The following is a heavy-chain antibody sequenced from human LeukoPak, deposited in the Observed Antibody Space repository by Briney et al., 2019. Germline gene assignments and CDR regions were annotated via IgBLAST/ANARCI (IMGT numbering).Heavy chain of an antibody. CDR3: ARDYSSGWYTLHFDY. CDR1: GFTFSSYA. J-gene: IGHJ4*02. D-gene: IGHD6-19*01. CDR2: ISYDGSNK. V-gene: IGHV3-30-3*01. Sequence: GGSLRLSCAASGFTFSSYAMHWVRQAPGKGLEWVAVISYDGSNKYYADSVKGRFTISRDNAKNSLYLQMNSLRDEDTAVYYCARDYSSGWYTLHFDYWGQGTLVTVSS.